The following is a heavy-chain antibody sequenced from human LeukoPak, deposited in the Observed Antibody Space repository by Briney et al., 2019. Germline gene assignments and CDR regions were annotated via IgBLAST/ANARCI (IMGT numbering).Heavy chain of an antibody. D-gene: IGHD2-2*01. CDR1: GFTFINYA. CDR2: ISGSGGST. Sequence: GGSLRLSCVASGFTFINYAMSWVRQAPGKGLEWVSAISGSGGSTYYADSVKGRFTISRDNSKNTLYLQMNSLRAEDTAVYYCAKDVVVVPGNWFDPWGQGTLVTVSS. V-gene: IGHV3-23*01. J-gene: IGHJ5*02. CDR3: AKDVVVVPGNWFDP.